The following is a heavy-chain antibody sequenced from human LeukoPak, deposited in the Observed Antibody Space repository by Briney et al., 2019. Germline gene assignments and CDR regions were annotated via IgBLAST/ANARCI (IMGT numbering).Heavy chain of an antibody. Sequence: AAVKVSCKASGYTFPNFGITWVRQAPGQGLEWMGWINPKSGGTNYAQKFQDRVTMTRDTSISTAYMELTRLRSDDSAVYYCSRSIVGATPIDYWGQGTLVTVSS. J-gene: IGHJ4*02. CDR3: SRSIVGATPIDY. V-gene: IGHV1-2*02. CDR2: INPKSGGT. D-gene: IGHD1-26*01. CDR1: GYTFPNFG.